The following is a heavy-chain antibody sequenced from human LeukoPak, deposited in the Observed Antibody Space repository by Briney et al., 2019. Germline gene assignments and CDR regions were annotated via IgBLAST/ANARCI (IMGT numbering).Heavy chain of an antibody. V-gene: IGHV3-7*01. CDR3: ARDSPDSDFDY. Sequence: GGSLRLPCAASGFTFSNYWMSWVRQAPGKGLEWVANIKQDGSEKYYVDSVKGRFTISRDNAKNSLYLQMNSLRAEDTAVYYCARDSPDSDFDYWGQGTLVTVSS. CDR1: GFTFSNYW. CDR2: IKQDGSEK. J-gene: IGHJ4*02.